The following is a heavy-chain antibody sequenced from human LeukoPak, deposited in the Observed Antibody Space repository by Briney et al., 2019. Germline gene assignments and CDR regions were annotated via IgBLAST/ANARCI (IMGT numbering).Heavy chain of an antibody. V-gene: IGHV4-34*01. CDR3: ARGSEGRVTIFGVGDLYYYMDV. CDR2: INHSGST. Sequence: SETLSLTCAVYGGSFSGYYWSWIRQPPGKGLEWIGEINHSGSTNYNPSLKSRVTISVDTSKNQFSLKLSSVTAADTAVYYCARGSEGRVTIFGVGDLYYYMDVWGKGTTVTVSS. J-gene: IGHJ6*03. D-gene: IGHD3-3*01. CDR1: GGSFSGYY.